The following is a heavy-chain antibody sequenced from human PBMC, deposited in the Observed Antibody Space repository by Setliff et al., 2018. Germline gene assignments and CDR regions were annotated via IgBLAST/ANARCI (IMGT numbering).Heavy chain of an antibody. CDR1: GASVSGNSYY. Sequence: PSETLSLTCTVSGASVSGNSYYWGWIRQPPGKGLEWIGSMYYGGGGSTYYNASLKSRVTISVDTSKNQFSLKLSSVTAADTAVYYCARGGTFRYFDYWGQGTPVTVSS. CDR3: ARGGTFRYFDY. D-gene: IGHD5-12*01. CDR2: MYYGGGGST. J-gene: IGHJ4*02. V-gene: IGHV4-39*07.